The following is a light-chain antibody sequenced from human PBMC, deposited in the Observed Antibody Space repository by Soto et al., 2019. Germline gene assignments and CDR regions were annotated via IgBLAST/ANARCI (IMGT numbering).Light chain of an antibody. Sequence: EIVLTQSPATLSLSPGERATLSCRASQSVSSYLAWYQQKPGQAHRLLIYDASNRATAIPARFSGSGSGTDFTLTISSLEPEDFALYYCQQRSNWPRTFGQGTKVEIK. V-gene: IGKV3-11*01. CDR2: DAS. CDR3: QQRSNWPRT. CDR1: QSVSSY. J-gene: IGKJ1*01.